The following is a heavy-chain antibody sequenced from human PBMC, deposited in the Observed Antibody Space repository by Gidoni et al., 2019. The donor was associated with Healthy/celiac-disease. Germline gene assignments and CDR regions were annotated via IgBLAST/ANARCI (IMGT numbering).Heavy chain of an antibody. CDR3: ARDRPPLSGSPIVDY. Sequence: EVQLVESGGGLVKPGGSLRLSCAASGFTFSSYSMNWVRQAPGKGLEWVSSISSSSSYIYYADSVKGRFSTSRDNAKNSLYLQMNSLRAEDTAVYYCARDRPPLSGSPIVDYWGQGTLVTVSS. J-gene: IGHJ4*02. D-gene: IGHD1-26*01. V-gene: IGHV3-21*01. CDR2: ISSSSSYI. CDR1: GFTFSSYS.